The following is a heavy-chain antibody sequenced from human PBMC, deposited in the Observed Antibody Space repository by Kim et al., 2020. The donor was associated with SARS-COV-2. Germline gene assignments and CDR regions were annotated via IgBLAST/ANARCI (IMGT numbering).Heavy chain of an antibody. CDR3: ATGGDYVDYYYGMDV. V-gene: IGHV3-30*03. CDR1: GFTFSSYG. J-gene: IGHJ6*02. D-gene: IGHD4-17*01. Sequence: GGSLRLSCAASGFTFSSYGMHWVRQAPGKGLEWVAVISYDGSNKYYADSVKGRFTISRDNSKNTLYLQMNSLRAEDTAVYYCATGGDYVDYYYGMDVWGQGTTVTVSS. CDR2: ISYDGSNK.